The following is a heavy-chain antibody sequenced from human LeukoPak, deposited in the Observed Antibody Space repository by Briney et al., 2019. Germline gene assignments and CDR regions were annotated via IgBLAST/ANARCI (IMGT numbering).Heavy chain of an antibody. V-gene: IGHV1-46*01. CDR2: INPSGGST. D-gene: IGHD1-1*01. CDR1: GYTFTSYY. Sequence: ASVKVSCKASGYTFTSYYMHWVRQPPGQGLEWMGIINPSGGSTSYAQKFQGRVTMTRDTSTSTVYMELSSLRSEDTAVYYCAGAGTTDKLGYYGMDVWGKGTTVTVSS. J-gene: IGHJ6*04. CDR3: AGAGTTDKLGYYGMDV.